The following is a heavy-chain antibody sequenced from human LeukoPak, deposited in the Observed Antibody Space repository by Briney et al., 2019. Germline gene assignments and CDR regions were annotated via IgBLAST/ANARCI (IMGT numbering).Heavy chain of an antibody. Sequence: ASVKVSCKASGGTFSSYAISWVRQAPGQGLGWMGGIIPIFGTANYAQKFQGRVTITADESTSTAYMELSSLRSEDTAVYYCASRGDYDILTGYQGAYYFYGMDVWGQGTTVTVSS. D-gene: IGHD3-9*01. V-gene: IGHV1-69*13. J-gene: IGHJ6*02. CDR3: ASRGDYDILTGYQGAYYFYGMDV. CDR2: IIPIFGTA. CDR1: GGTFSSYA.